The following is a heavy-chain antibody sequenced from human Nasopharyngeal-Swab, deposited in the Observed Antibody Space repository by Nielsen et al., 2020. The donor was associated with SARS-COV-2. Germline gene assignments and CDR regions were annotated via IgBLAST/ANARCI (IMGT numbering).Heavy chain of an antibody. CDR2: INHSGST. J-gene: IGHJ4*02. V-gene: IGHV4-34*01. Sequence: SETLSLTCDVYGGSSSGYYWSWIRQPPGKGLEWIGEINHSGSTNYNPSLKSRVTISVDTSKNQFSLKLSSVTAADTAVYYCARGEGAAAGTTLDFDYWGQGTLVTVSS. CDR1: GGSSSGYY. CDR3: ARGEGAAAGTTLDFDY. D-gene: IGHD6-13*01.